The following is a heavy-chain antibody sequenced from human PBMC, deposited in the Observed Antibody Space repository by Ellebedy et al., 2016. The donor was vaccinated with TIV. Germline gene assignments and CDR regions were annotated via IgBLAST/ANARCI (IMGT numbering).Heavy chain of an antibody. Sequence: GESLKISCAASGFSFSNYNMNWVRQAPGKGLEWVAHISTSGYTKYYAESVKGRFTISRDNARNSLYLQMNSLRDEDTAVYYCARDPADYWGQGTLVTVSS. V-gene: IGHV3-48*02. CDR1: GFSFSNYN. CDR3: ARDPADY. J-gene: IGHJ4*02. CDR2: ISTSGYTK.